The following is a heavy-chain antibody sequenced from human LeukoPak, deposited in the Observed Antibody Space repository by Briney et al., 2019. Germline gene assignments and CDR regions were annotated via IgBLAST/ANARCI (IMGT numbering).Heavy chain of an antibody. CDR3: ARVSSEPMGATDY. V-gene: IGHV1-2*02. Sequence: ASVKVSCKASGYTFTDYYIHWVRQASGQGLEWMGWINPNSGGTNYAEKFQGRVTMTRGTSISTAYMELSRLRSDDTAVYYCARVSSEPMGATDYWGQGTQVTVSS. J-gene: IGHJ4*02. D-gene: IGHD1-14*01. CDR2: INPNSGGT. CDR1: GYTFTDYY.